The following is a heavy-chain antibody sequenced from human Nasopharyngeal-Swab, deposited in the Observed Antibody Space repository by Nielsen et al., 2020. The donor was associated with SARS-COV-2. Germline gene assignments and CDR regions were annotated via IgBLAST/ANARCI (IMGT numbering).Heavy chain of an antibody. V-gene: IGHV4-59*12. J-gene: IGHJ4*02. CDR3: ARGVSPY. Sequence: GSLRLSCTVSGGSISGYFWSWVRQPPEKGLEWIGYIHYGGSTNYNPSLKSRVTISVDTSKNQFSLKLSSVTAADTAVYYCARGVSPYWGQGTLVTVSS. CDR2: IHYGGST. CDR1: GGSISGYF.